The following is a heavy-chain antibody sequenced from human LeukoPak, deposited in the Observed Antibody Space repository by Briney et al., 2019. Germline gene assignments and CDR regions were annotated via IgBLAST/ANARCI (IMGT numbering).Heavy chain of an antibody. D-gene: IGHD3-10*01. CDR1: GFTFSSYA. CDR2: ISGSGGST. Sequence: GGSLRLSCAASGFTFSSYAMSWVRQAPGKGLEWVSAISGSGGSTYYADSVKGRFTISRDNSKNTLYLQMNSLRAEDTAVYYCAREYYYGSGSYPDYWGQGTLVTVSS. J-gene: IGHJ4*02. CDR3: AREYYYGSGSYPDY. V-gene: IGHV3-23*01.